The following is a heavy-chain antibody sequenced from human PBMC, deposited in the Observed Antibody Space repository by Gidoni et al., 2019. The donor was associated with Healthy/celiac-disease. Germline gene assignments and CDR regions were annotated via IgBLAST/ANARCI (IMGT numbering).Heavy chain of an antibody. D-gene: IGHD6-6*01. Sequence: EVQLLESGGGLVQPGGSLRLPCAASGFTFSSYAMSWVRQAPGKGLEWVSAISGSGGSTYYADSVKGRFTISRDNSKNTLYLQMNSLRAEDTAVYYCASGIAARRGYFDYWGQGTLVTVSS. V-gene: IGHV3-23*01. CDR2: ISGSGGST. CDR1: GFTFSSYA. CDR3: ASGIAARRGYFDY. J-gene: IGHJ4*02.